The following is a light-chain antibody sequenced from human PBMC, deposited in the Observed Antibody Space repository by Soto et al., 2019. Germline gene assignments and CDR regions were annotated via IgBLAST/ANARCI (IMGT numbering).Light chain of an antibody. CDR3: SSYTSSSTL. CDR1: SSDVGGYNY. J-gene: IGLJ1*01. CDR2: DVS. V-gene: IGLV2-14*01. Sequence: QSVLTQPASVSGSPGQSITISCTGTSSDVGGYNYVSWYQQHPGKAPKLMIYDVSNRPSGVSNRFSGSKSGNTASLTISGLQAEDEADYYCSSYTSSSTLFGXGTNVTVL.